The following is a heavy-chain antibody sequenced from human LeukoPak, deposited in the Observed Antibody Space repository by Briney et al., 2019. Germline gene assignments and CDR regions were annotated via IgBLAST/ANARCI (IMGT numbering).Heavy chain of an antibody. V-gene: IGHV4-39*07. CDR3: ARGPGVVVVASSRRYYMDV. CDR2: INHSGGT. Sequence: PSETLSLTCTVSGGSISSSSYYWGWIRQPPGKGLEWIGEINHSGGTNYNPSLKSRVTISVDTSKNQFSLKLSSVTAADTAVYYCARGPGVVVVASSRRYYMDVWGKGTTVTVSS. J-gene: IGHJ6*03. CDR1: GGSISSSSYY. D-gene: IGHD2-15*01.